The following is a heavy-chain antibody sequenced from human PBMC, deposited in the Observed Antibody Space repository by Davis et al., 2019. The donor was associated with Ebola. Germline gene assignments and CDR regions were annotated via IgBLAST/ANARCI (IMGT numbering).Heavy chain of an antibody. Sequence: SETLSLTCTVSGGSISTHYWSWIRQPPGKGLEWIGYIYYSGSTTYNPSLRSRVTISVDTSKTQFSLEVSSVTAADTAVYYCARADGDYVHFDYWGQGILATVSS. CDR3: ARADGDYVHFDY. CDR2: IYYSGST. D-gene: IGHD4-17*01. J-gene: IGHJ4*02. CDR1: GGSISTHY. V-gene: IGHV4-59*11.